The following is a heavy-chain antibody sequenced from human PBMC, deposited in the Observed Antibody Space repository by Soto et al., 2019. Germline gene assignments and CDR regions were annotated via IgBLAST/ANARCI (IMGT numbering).Heavy chain of an antibody. CDR1: GVSISSGNW. CDR2: IFHDGTA. V-gene: IGHV4-4*02. D-gene: IGHD3-10*01. J-gene: IGHJ4*02. Sequence: SETLSLTCAVSGVSISSGNWWTWVRQSPQRGLEYIGEIFHDGTANYYPSFEGRVAISVDTSKNQFSLKLTSVTAADTAIYFCARLVYDTRLNYMYFDFWGQGTLVTVSS. CDR3: ARLVYDTRLNYMYFDF.